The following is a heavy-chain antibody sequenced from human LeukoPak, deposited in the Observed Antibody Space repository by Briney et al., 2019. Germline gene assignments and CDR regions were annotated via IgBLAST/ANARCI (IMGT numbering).Heavy chain of an antibody. V-gene: IGHV3-9*01. CDR2: ISWNSGSI. J-gene: IGHJ4*02. CDR3: AKDTGSSGPFDH. Sequence: GGSLRLSCAASGFTFDDYAMHWVRQAPGKGLEWVSGISWNSGSIGYADSVKGRFTISRDNAKNSLYLQMNSLRAEDTALYYCAKDTGSSGPFDHWGQGTLVTVSS. D-gene: IGHD6-19*01. CDR1: GFTFDDYA.